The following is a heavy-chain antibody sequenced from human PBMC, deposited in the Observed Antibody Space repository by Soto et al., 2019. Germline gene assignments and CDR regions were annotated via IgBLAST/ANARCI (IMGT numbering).Heavy chain of an antibody. J-gene: IGHJ4*02. Sequence: QVQLVESGGGVVQPGRSLRLSCAASGFTFRSYAMHWVRQAPGKGLEWVAVISYDGSNKYYADSVKGRFTISRDNSKNTLYLQMNSLRAEDTAVYYCARGPYYYDSSGPLDYWCQGTLVTVSS. CDR2: ISYDGSNK. CDR1: GFTFRSYA. V-gene: IGHV3-30-3*01. CDR3: ARGPYYYDSSGPLDY. D-gene: IGHD3-22*01.